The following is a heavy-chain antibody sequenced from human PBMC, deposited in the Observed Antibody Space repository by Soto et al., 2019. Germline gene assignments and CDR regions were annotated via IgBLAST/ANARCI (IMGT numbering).Heavy chain of an antibody. CDR1: GGTFSSYT. Sequence: ASVKVSCKASGGTFSSYTISWVRQAPGQGLEWMGRIIPILGIANYAQKFQGRVTITADKSTSTAYMELSSLRSEDTAVYYCERGALCMVPESNAFDIWGQGTIVTISS. J-gene: IGHJ3*02. V-gene: IGHV1-69*02. CDR3: ERGALCMVPESNAFDI. D-gene: IGHD3-10*01. CDR2: IIPILGIA.